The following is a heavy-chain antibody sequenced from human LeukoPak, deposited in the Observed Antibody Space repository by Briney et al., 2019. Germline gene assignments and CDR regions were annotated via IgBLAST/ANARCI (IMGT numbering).Heavy chain of an antibody. Sequence: GGSLRLSCATSGFTLRNAWISWVRRAPGKGLEWVGRMRSEARGGTPDYAALVKGRFIISIDDSRSTLYLQMHSLETEDTALYYCTTEGFTYGHHALGIWGQGTVVTVSS. CDR3: TTEGFTYGHHALGI. D-gene: IGHD5-18*01. CDR1: GFTLRNAW. J-gene: IGHJ3*02. V-gene: IGHV3-15*01. CDR2: MRSEARGGTP.